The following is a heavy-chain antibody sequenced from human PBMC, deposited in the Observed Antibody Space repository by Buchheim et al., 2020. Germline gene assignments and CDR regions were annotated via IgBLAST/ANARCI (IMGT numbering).Heavy chain of an antibody. CDR3: ARLSAGHYTAMVFAAFDI. D-gene: IGHD5-18*01. J-gene: IGHJ3*02. V-gene: IGHV4-34*01. Sequence: QVQLQQWGAGLLKPSETLSLTCAVYGGSFSGYYWSWIRQPPGKGLEWIGEINHSGSTNYNPSLKSRVPISVDTSKNQFSLKLSSVTAADTAVYYCARLSAGHYTAMVFAAFDIWGQGT. CDR1: GGSFSGYY. CDR2: INHSGST.